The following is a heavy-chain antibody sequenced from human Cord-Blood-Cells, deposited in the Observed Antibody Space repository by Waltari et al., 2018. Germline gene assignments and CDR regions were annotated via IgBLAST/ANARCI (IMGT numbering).Heavy chain of an antibody. D-gene: IGHD3-10*01. Sequence: QLQLQESGPGLVKPSDTLSLTCTVSGGSISSSSYYWGWIRQPPGKGLEWIGSIYYSGSTYYNPSLKSRVTISVDTSKNQFSLKLSSVTAADTAVYYCARLSMVRGVIDYWGQGTLVTVSS. CDR2: IYYSGST. CDR1: GGSISSSSYY. CDR3: ARLSMVRGVIDY. J-gene: IGHJ4*02. V-gene: IGHV4-39*01.